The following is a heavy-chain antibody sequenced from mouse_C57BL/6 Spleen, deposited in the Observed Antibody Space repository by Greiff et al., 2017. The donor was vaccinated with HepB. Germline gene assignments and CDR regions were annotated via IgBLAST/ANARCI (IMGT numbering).Heavy chain of an antibody. CDR1: GFTFSSYA. Sequence: DVMLVESGGGLVKPGGSLKLSCAASGFTFSSYAMSWVRQTPEKRLEWVATISDGGSYTYYPDNVKGRFTISRDNAKNNQYLQMSHLKSEDTAMYYCASPYYDGSSYVAMDYWGQGTSVTVSS. J-gene: IGHJ4*01. CDR3: ASPYYDGSSYVAMDY. CDR2: ISDGGSYT. D-gene: IGHD1-1*01. V-gene: IGHV5-4*03.